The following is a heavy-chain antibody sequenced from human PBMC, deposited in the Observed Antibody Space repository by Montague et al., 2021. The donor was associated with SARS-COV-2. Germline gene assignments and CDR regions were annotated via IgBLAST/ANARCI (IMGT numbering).Heavy chain of an antibody. D-gene: IGHD3-22*01. CDR3: AGEGGWLSRGSYYFDY. V-gene: IGHV4-39*07. J-gene: IGHJ4*02. CDR2: IYYSGST. Sequence: SETLSPTCTVSGGSISSSSYYWGWIRQPPGKGLEWIGSIYYSGSTYYNPSLKSRVIISVDTSKNQFSLKLSSVTAADTAVYYCAGEGGWLSRGSYYFDYWGQGTLVTVSS. CDR1: GGSISSSSYY.